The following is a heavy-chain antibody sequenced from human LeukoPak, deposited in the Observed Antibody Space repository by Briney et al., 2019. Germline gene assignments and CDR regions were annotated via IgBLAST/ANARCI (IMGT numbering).Heavy chain of an antibody. CDR1: GGTFSSYA. CDR2: IIPILGTA. J-gene: IGHJ4*02. Sequence: SVKVSCKASGGTFSSYAISWVRQAPGQGLEWMGGIIPILGTANYAQKFQGRVTITTDESTSTAYMELSSLRSEDTAVYYCAREEYSSSLNYFDYWGQGTLVTVSS. CDR3: AREEYSSSLNYFDY. D-gene: IGHD6-6*01. V-gene: IGHV1-69*05.